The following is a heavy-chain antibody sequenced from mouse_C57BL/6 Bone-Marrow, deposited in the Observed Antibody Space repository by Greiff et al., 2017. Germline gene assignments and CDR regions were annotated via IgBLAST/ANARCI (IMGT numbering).Heavy chain of an antibody. V-gene: IGHV5-15*01. CDR2: LSNLAYSI. Sequence: EVLLVESGGGLVQPGGSLKLSCAASGFTFSDYGMAWVRQAPRKGPEWVAFLSNLAYSIYYADPVTGRFTITRENAKNTLYLEMSSLRSEDTAMDYCARPATAHYARDYWGQGTSVTVSS. CDR3: ARPATAHYARDY. D-gene: IGHD1-2*01. J-gene: IGHJ4*01. CDR1: GFTFSDYG.